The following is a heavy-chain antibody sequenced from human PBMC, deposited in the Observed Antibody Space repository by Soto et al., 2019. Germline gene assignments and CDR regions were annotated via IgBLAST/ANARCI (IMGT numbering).Heavy chain of an antibody. J-gene: IGHJ4*02. CDR2: INPKSGGT. Sequence: ASVKVSCKASGYTFTVYYMHWVRQAPGQGLEWMGWINPKSGGTMYPQKFQGRVTMTWDTSISTAYMALTRLRSDDTAVYYCARELANGGGSAGFDYWGQGTLVTVSS. D-gene: IGHD1-26*01. V-gene: IGHV1-2*02. CDR3: ARELANGGGSAGFDY. CDR1: GYTFTVYY.